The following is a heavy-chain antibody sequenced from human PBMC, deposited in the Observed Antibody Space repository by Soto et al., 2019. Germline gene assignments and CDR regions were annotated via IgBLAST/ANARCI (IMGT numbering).Heavy chain of an antibody. J-gene: IGHJ4*02. CDR2: ISSSSSTI. CDR1: GFTFSSYS. V-gene: IGHV3-48*01. D-gene: IGHD3-22*01. CDR3: ERGAYYYDSSGLSY. Sequence: EVQLVESGGGLVQPGGSLRLSCAASGFTFSSYSMNWVRQAPGKGLEWVSYISSSSSTIYDAPSVMGRFNSSRDTAKNSLYLQVNSLRAEDTAVYDCERGAYYYDSSGLSYWGQGTLVTVSS.